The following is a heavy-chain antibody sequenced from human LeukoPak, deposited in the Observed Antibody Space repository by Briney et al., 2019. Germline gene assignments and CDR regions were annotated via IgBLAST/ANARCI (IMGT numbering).Heavy chain of an antibody. D-gene: IGHD6-6*01. CDR1: GFSLNSYG. Sequence: GGSLRLSCAASGFSLNSYGMHWVRQAPGKGLEWVAFIRYDGSYKFYADSVKGRFTISRDNSKNTLYLQMNSLRPEDTAVYYCAQDGLGNSYNWCDRWGQGTLVTVSS. V-gene: IGHV3-30*02. J-gene: IGHJ5*02. CDR2: IRYDGSYK. CDR3: AQDGLGNSYNWCDR.